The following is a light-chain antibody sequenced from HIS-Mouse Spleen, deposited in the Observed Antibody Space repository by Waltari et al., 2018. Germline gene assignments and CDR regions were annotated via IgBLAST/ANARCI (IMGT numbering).Light chain of an antibody. Sequence: SYELTQPPSVSVSPGQTARITCSGDALPQKYAYCYQQKSGQAPVLVIYEDSKRPSGIPERFPGSSSGTMATLTISGAQVEDEADYYCYSTDSSGNHRVFGGGTKLTVL. CDR3: YSTDSSGNHRV. J-gene: IGLJ2*01. V-gene: IGLV3-10*01. CDR1: ALPQKY. CDR2: EDS.